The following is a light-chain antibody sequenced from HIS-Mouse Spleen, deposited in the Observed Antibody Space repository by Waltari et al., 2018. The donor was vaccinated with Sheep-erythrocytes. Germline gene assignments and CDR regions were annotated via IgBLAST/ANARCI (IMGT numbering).Light chain of an antibody. Sequence: AIQMTQSPSSLSASVGDRVPIPCRARQGIRTDLGWYQQKPGKAPKLPIYAASSLPSGVPSRFSGSVSGTDFTLTISSLQPEEFATYYCLQDYNYPYTFGQGTKLEIK. CDR1: QGIRTD. CDR3: LQDYNYPYT. J-gene: IGKJ2*01. V-gene: IGKV1-6*01. CDR2: AAS.